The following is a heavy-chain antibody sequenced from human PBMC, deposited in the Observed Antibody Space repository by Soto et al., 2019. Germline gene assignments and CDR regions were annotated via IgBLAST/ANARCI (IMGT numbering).Heavy chain of an antibody. CDR3: ARDIVVVSYYYGMDV. CDR1: GFTFSSYW. D-gene: IGHD2-15*01. V-gene: IGHV3-7*04. J-gene: IGHJ6*02. CDR2: IKQDGSEK. Sequence: EVQLVESGGGLVQPGGSLRLSCAASGFTFSSYWMSWVRQAPGKGLEWVANIKQDGSEKYYVDSVKGRFTISRDNAKNSLYLQMNSRRAEDTAVYYCARDIVVVSYYYGMDVWGQGTTVTVSS.